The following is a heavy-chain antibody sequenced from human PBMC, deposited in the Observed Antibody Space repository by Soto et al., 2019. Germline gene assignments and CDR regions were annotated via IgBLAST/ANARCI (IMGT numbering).Heavy chain of an antibody. D-gene: IGHD6-13*01. V-gene: IGHV4-39*07. CDR3: ARDALLGSSWANWFDP. CDR1: GGSISSISYY. CDR2: IYYSGST. J-gene: IGHJ5*02. Sequence: PSETLSLTCTVSGGSISSISYYWGWIRQPPGKGLEWIGSIYYSGSTYYNPSLKSRVTISVDKSKNQFSLKLSSVTAADTAVYYCARDALLGSSWANWFDPWGQGTLVTVSS.